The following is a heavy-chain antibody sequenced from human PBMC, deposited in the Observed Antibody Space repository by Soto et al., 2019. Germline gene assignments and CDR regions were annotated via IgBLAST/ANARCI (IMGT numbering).Heavy chain of an antibody. Sequence: PSETLSLTCTVSGGSISSSSYYWGWIRQPPGKGLEWIGSIYYSGSTYYNPSLKSRVTISVDTSKNQFSLKLSSVTAADTAVYCCARLPPSKEDSWSGHSYYYYCLDVWRPGTSLT. V-gene: IGHV4-39*01. J-gene: IGHJ6*02. CDR1: GGSISSSSYY. D-gene: IGHD3-3*01. CDR2: IYYSGST. CDR3: ARLPPSKEDSWSGHSYYYYCLDV.